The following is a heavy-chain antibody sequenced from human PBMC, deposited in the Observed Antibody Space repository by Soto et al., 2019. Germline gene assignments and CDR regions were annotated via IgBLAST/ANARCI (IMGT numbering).Heavy chain of an antibody. Sequence: KESGPTLVKPTQTLTLTCTFSGFSLRTSGVGVGWIRQPPGEALEWLALIYWDDDKRYSPSLKSRLTITTDTSKNQVVLTMTHMDPVDTATYYCAHRRDYSSSWGFDYWGQGTLVTVSS. CDR1: GFSLRTSGVG. J-gene: IGHJ4*02. D-gene: IGHD6-13*01. V-gene: IGHV2-5*02. CDR2: IYWDDDK. CDR3: AHRRDYSSSWGFDY.